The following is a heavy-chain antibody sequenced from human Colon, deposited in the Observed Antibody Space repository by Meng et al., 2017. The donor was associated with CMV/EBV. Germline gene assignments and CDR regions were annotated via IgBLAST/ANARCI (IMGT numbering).Heavy chain of an antibody. D-gene: IGHD2-2*02. CDR2: INPSGGST. J-gene: IGHJ4*02. CDR3: ARVGQAGYCSSTSWYKGVDY. CDR1: GYTFTSYY. V-gene: IGHV1-46*01. Sequence: ASVKVSCKASGYTFTSYYMHWVRQAPGQGLEWMGIINPSGGSTSYAQKFQGRVTMTRDTSTSTVYMELSSLRSEDTAVYYCARVGQAGYCSSTSWYKGVDYWGQGTLVTVSS.